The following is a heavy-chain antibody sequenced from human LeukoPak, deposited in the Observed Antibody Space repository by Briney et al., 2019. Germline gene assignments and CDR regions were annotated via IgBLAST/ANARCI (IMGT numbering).Heavy chain of an antibody. CDR2: IYYSGST. Sequence: SETLSLTCTVPGGSISSYYWSWIRQPPGKGLEWIGYIYYSGSTNYNPSLKSRVTMSVDTSKNQFSLKLSSVTAADTAVYYCARVPHSSSWYYWFDPWGQGTLVTVSS. J-gene: IGHJ5*02. V-gene: IGHV4-59*01. CDR3: ARVPHSSSWYYWFDP. CDR1: GGSISSYY. D-gene: IGHD6-13*01.